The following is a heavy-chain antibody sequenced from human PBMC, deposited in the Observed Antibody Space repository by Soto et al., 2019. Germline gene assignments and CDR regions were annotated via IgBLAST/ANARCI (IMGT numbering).Heavy chain of an antibody. Sequence: EVQLVESGGGLVQPGGSLRLSCAASGFTFSTYWMTWVRRPPGKGLEWVATLDQDGSERYYVDSVRGRCTISRDNAKNSLYLQMNSLRAEDTAVYYCVCGGNFFVYWGQGTLVTVSP. CDR2: LDQDGSER. CDR3: VCGGNFFVY. D-gene: IGHD3-16*01. J-gene: IGHJ4*02. V-gene: IGHV3-7*01. CDR1: GFTFSTYW.